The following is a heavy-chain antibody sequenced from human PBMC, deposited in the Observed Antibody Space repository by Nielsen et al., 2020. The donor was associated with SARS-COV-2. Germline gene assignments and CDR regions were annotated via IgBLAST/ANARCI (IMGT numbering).Heavy chain of an antibody. V-gene: IGHV4-39*01. CDR3: ARQPINSGWYSGWYYGMDV. D-gene: IGHD6-19*01. CDR2: IYYSGST. CDR1: GGSISSSSYY. J-gene: IGHJ6*02. Sequence: SETLSLTCTVSGGSISSSSYYWGWIRQPPGKGLEWIGSIYYSGSTYYNPSLKSRVTISVDTSKNQFSLKLSSVTAADTAVYYCARQPINSGWYSGWYYGMDVWGQGTTVTVSS.